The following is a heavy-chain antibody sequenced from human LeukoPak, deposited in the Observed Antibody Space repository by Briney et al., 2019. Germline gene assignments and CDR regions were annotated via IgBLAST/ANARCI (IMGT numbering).Heavy chain of an antibody. D-gene: IGHD5-12*01. CDR2: IYTDGRT. CDR1: GFTVSSSY. CDR3: AKSIVATITDFDY. V-gene: IGHV3-53*01. Sequence: GGSLRLSCAASGFTVSSSYMSWVRQAPGKGLEWVSVIYTDGRTYYADSVKGRYTISRDKSRNTLYLQMNSLRAEDTAVYYCAKSIVATITDFDYWGQGTLVTVSS. J-gene: IGHJ4*02.